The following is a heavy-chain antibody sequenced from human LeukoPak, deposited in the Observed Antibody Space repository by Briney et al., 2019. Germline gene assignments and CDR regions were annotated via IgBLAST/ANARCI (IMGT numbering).Heavy chain of an antibody. CDR2: IKKDGTVK. CDR1: EFRFSDHW. Sequence: HPGGSLRLSCAASEFRFSDHWMTWVRQAPGKGLEWVADIKKDGTVKNHVESVRGRFTISRDNAKNSLYLQMNSLRAEDTAVYYCARDLSETSGSYFDYWGQGTLVTVSS. V-gene: IGHV3-7*01. D-gene: IGHD1-26*01. CDR3: ARDLSETSGSYFDY. J-gene: IGHJ4*02.